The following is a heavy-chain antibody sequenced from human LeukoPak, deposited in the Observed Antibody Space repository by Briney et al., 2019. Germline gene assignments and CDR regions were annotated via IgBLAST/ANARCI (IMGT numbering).Heavy chain of an antibody. J-gene: IGHJ5*02. D-gene: IGHD5-24*01. V-gene: IGHV1-18*01. Sequence: GASVKVSCKASGYTFTSYGISWVRQAPGQGLEWMGWISAYNGNTNYAQKLQGRVTMTTDTSTSTAYMELSSLRSDDTAVYYCARDISVRDAAWWFNPWGQGTLVTVSS. CDR2: ISAYNGNT. CDR3: ARDISVRDAAWWFNP. CDR1: GYTFTSYG.